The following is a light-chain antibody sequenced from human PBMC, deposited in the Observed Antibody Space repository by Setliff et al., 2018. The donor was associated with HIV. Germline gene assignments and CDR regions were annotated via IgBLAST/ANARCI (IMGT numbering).Light chain of an antibody. CDR2: DVS. Sequence: QSVLAQPASVSGSPGQSITISRIGTSSDVGGYDFVSWYQQRPGKAPKLIIFDVSERPSGVSHRFSGSKSGNTASLTISGLQTEDEADYFCASYRSPATYVFGIGTKGTVL. J-gene: IGLJ1*01. CDR3: ASYRSPATYV. CDR1: SSDVGGYDF. V-gene: IGLV2-14*03.